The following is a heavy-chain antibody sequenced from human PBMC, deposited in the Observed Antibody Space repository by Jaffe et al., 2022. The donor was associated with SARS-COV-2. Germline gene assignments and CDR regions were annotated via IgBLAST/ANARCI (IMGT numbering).Heavy chain of an antibody. CDR1: GFTFSSYG. CDR2: IWYDGSNK. J-gene: IGHJ4*02. V-gene: IGHV3-33*01. Sequence: QVQLVESGGGVVQPGRSLRLSCAASGFTFSSYGMHWVRQAPGKGLEWVAVIWYDGSNKYYADSVKGRFTISRDNSKNTLYLQMNSLRAEDTAVYYCARPSQTLPPYYFDYWGQGTLVTVSS. CDR3: ARPSQTLPPYYFDY.